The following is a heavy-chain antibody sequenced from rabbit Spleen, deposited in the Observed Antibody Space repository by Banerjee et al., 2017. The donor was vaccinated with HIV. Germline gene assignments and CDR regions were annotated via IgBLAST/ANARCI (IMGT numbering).Heavy chain of an antibody. J-gene: IGHJ4*01. CDR3: ARDTYSTKIVYYDL. V-gene: IGHV1S45*01. CDR1: RFSFSSSYW. D-gene: IGHD1-1*01. CDR2: INTATAKA. Sequence: QQQLVESGGGLVKPGASLTLTCTASRFSFSSSYWISWVRQAPGKGLEWIACINTATAKAVYANWAKGRFTISTTSSTTVTLQMTSLTAADTATYFCARDTYSTKIVYYDLWGQGTLVTVS.